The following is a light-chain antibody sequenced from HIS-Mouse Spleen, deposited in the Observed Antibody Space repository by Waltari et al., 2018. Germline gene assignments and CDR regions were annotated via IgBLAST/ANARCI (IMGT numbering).Light chain of an antibody. CDR1: QGISSY. J-gene: IGKJ5*01. CDR2: AAS. CDR3: QQRSNWPPRVT. Sequence: DIQLTQSPSFLSASVGDRVTITCRASQGISSYLAWYQQKPGKAPKLLIYAASTLQSGVPSRFSGSGSGTEFTLTISSLEPEDFAVYYCQQRSNWPPRVTFGQGTRLEIK. V-gene: IGKV1-9*01.